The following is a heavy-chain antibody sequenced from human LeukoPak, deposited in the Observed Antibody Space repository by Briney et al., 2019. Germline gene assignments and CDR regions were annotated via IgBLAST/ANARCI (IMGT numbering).Heavy chain of an antibody. CDR2: ISSSSSYI. CDR1: GFTFSSYS. V-gene: IGHV3-21*01. CDR3: ASWGYSGYDYFDY. Sequence: GGSLRLSCAASGFTFSSYSMNRVRQAPGKGLEWVSSISSSSSYIYYADSVKGRFTISRDNAKNSLYLQMNSLRAEDTAVYYCASWGYSGYDYFDYWGQGTLVTVSS. J-gene: IGHJ4*02. D-gene: IGHD5-12*01.